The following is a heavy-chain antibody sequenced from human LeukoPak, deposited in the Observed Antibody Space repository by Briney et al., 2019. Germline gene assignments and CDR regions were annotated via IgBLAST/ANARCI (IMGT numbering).Heavy chain of an antibody. J-gene: IGHJ3*02. D-gene: IGHD3-10*01. V-gene: IGHV4-30-4*08. CDR1: GGSISSGDYY. Sequence: PSQTLSLTCTVSGGSISSGDYYWSWIRQPPGKGLEWIGYIYYSGSTYYNPSLKSRVTISVDTSKNQFSLKLSSVTAADTAVYYCARGHYGLDAFDIWGQGTMVTVSS. CDR3: ARGHYGLDAFDI. CDR2: IYYSGST.